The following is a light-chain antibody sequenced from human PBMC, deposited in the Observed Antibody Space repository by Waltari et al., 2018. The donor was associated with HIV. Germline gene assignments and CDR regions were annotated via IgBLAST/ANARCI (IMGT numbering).Light chain of an antibody. CDR2: STS. V-gene: IGKV1-9*01. CDR3: QQYDNWPPWT. CDR1: QGINHF. Sequence: DIQLTQSPSFLSASVGDRVTITCRASQGINHFLAWYQQKPGKAPKLLIYSTSTLYSGVPSRFSGSGSGTEFTLTISSLQPEDFATYYCQQYDNWPPWTFGQGTKVEI. J-gene: IGKJ1*01.